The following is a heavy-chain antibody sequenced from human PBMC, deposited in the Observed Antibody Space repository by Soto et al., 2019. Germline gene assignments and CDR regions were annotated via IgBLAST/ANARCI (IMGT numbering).Heavy chain of an antibody. CDR3: ARDTYYYGSGSYSP. D-gene: IGHD3-10*01. CDR2: ISSSSSYI. V-gene: IGHV3-21*01. CDR1: GFTFSSYS. Sequence: EVQLVESGGGLVKPGGSLRLSCAASGFTFSSYSMNWVRQAPGKGLEWVSSISSSSSYIYYADSVNGRFTISRDNAKNSLYLQMNSLRAEDTAVYYCARDTYYYGSGSYSPWGQGTLVTVSS. J-gene: IGHJ5*02.